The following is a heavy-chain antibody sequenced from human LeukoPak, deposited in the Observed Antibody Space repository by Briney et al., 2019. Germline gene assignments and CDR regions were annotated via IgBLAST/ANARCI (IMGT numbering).Heavy chain of an antibody. V-gene: IGHV1-2*02. Sequence: ASVKVSCKASGYTFTGYYMHWVRQPPGQGLEWMGWINPNSGGTNYAQQFQGRVTMTRDTSISTAYMELSRLRTDDTAVYYWSREGCSGGSCYSNYGGQGTLATVP. D-gene: IGHD2-15*01. CDR3: SREGCSGGSCYSNY. J-gene: IGHJ4*02. CDR2: INPNSGGT. CDR1: GYTFTGYY.